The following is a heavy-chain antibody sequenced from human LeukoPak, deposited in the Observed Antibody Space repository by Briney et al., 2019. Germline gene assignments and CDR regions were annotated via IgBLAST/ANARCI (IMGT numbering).Heavy chain of an antibody. CDR3: ARIQSGYDPETNYFDY. D-gene: IGHD5-12*01. Sequence: SETLSLTCAVYGGSFSGYYWSWIRQPPGKGLEWIGEINHSGSTNYNPSLKSRVTISVDTSKNQFSLKLSSVTAADTAVYYCARIQSGYDPETNYFDYWGQGTLVTVSS. V-gene: IGHV4-34*01. CDR1: GGSFSGYY. J-gene: IGHJ4*02. CDR2: INHSGST.